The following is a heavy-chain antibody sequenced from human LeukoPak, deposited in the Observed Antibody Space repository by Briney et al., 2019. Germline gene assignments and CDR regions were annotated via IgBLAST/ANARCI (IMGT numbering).Heavy chain of an antibody. CDR3: ARLDGGQLGHCSSTSCNGAFDI. V-gene: IGHV4-39*07. Sequence: SETLSLTCTVSGDSISSGPYFWGWIRQPPGKELEWLGNIHYTGSTYYKSSLRSRVTMSVDTSKHQFSLMLRSVTAADTAMYYCARLDGGQLGHCSSTSCNGAFDIWGQGAMVTVSS. CDR2: IHYTGST. CDR1: GDSISSGPYF. D-gene: IGHD2-2*01. J-gene: IGHJ3*02.